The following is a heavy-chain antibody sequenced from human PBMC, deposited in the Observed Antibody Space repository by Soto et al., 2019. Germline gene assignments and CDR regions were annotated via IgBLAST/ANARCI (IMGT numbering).Heavy chain of an antibody. D-gene: IGHD6-6*01. V-gene: IGHV3-23*01. J-gene: IGHJ4*02. CDR1: GFTFSIYA. Sequence: GSLTLSCAASGFTFSIYAISWVRQAPGKGLEWVSAISGSGGSTYYADSVKGRFTISRDNSKNTLYLQMNGLRAEDTAVYYCAKSSWVRQLARIDYWGQGTLVTVSS. CDR3: AKSSWVRQLARIDY. CDR2: ISGSGGST.